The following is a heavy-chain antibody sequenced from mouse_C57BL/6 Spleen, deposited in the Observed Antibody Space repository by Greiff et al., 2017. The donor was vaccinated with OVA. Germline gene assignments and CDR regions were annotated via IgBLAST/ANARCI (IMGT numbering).Heavy chain of an antibody. CDR3: ARRGVVATGGYFDY. CDR1: GFTFSDYG. J-gene: IGHJ2*01. D-gene: IGHD1-1*01. V-gene: IGHV5-17*01. Sequence: EVQVVESGGGLVKPGGSLKLSCAASGFTFSDYGMHWVRQAPEKGLEWVAYISSGSSTIYYADTVKGRFTISRDNAKNTLFLQMTSLRSEDTAMYYCARRGVVATGGYFDYWGQGTTLTVSS. CDR2: ISSGSSTI.